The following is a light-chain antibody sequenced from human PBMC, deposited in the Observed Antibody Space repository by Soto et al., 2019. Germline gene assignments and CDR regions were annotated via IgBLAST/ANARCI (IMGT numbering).Light chain of an antibody. CDR3: SSYAGSNNYVL. Sequence: QSALTQAPSASGSPGQSVTISCTGTSSDVGGHNYVSWYQQHPGKTPKLMIYEVTKRASGVPDRFSGSKSGNTASLTVSGLQAEDEADYYCSSYAGSNNYVLFGGGTKVPVL. CDR1: SSDVGGHNY. V-gene: IGLV2-8*01. CDR2: EVT. J-gene: IGLJ2*01.